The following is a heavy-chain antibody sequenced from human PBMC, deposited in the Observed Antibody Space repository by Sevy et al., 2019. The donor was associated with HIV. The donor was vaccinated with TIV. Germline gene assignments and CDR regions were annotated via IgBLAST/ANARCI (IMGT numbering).Heavy chain of an antibody. CDR3: AKERGYCSSTSCFDFDY. V-gene: IGHV3-30*18. D-gene: IGHD2-2*01. Sequence: GGSLRLSCAASGFTFSSYGMHWVRQAPGKGLEWVAVISSDGSNKYYADSVKGRFTISRDNSKNTLYLQMNSLRAEDTAVYYCAKERGYCSSTSCFDFDYWGQGTLVTVSS. CDR1: GFTFSSYG. CDR2: ISSDGSNK. J-gene: IGHJ4*02.